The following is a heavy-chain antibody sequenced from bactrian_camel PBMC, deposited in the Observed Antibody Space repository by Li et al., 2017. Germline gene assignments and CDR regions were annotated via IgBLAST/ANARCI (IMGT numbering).Heavy chain of an antibody. J-gene: IGHJ6*01. CDR1: GDTYSNRC. CDR2: LHSGGGAT. D-gene: IGHD2*01. Sequence: QVQLVESGGGSVLAGGSLRLSCLAIGDTYSNRCMAWFRQAPGKEREGVAFLHSGGGATYYADSVKGRFTISLDNAKNTVYLQMNSLRPEDTAMYYCAARGPYCYTKLSVRDFTYWGQGTQVTVS. V-gene: IGHV3S54*01. CDR3: AARGPYCYTKLSVRDFTY.